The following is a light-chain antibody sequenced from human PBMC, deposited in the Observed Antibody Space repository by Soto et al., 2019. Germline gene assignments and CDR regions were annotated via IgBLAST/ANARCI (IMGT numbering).Light chain of an antibody. J-gene: IGLJ3*02. Sequence: QSVLTQPPSVSGAPGQRVTISCTGSSSNIGAGYDVHWYQQLPGTAPKLLIYGDSNRPSGVPDRFSGSNSGTSASLAITWLQAEDEADYYCQSYDSSLSGSVFGGGTKLTVL. V-gene: IGLV1-40*01. CDR2: GDS. CDR3: QSYDSSLSGSV. CDR1: SSNIGAGYD.